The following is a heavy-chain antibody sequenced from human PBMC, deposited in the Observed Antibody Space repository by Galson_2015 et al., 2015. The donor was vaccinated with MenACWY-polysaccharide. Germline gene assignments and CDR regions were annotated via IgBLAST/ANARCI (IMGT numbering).Heavy chain of an antibody. J-gene: IGHJ5*02. Sequence: SLRLSCAASGFTFRNYWMSWVRQAPGKELEWVANIKEDGSEKYYVDSVRGRFTISRDNAKNSLYLQMNSLRAEDTAVYYCARDDRRVRGVFNWFDPWGQGTLVTVSS. CDR1: GFTFRNYW. CDR2: IKEDGSEK. D-gene: IGHD3-10*01. V-gene: IGHV3-7*01. CDR3: ARDDRRVRGVFNWFDP.